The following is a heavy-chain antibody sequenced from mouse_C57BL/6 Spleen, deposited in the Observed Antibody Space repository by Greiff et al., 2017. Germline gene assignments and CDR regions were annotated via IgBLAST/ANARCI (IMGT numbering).Heavy chain of an antibody. CDR3: ARRPPDYYGSSYYAMDY. J-gene: IGHJ4*01. D-gene: IGHD1-1*01. CDR1: GFSLTSYG. Sequence: QVQLQQSGPGLVQPSQSLSITCTVSGFSLTSYGVHWVRQSPGKGLEWLGVIWSGGSTDYNAAFISRLSISKDNSKSQVFFKMNSLQAADTAIYYCARRPPDYYGSSYYAMDYWGQGTSVTVSS. V-gene: IGHV2-2*01. CDR2: IWSGGST.